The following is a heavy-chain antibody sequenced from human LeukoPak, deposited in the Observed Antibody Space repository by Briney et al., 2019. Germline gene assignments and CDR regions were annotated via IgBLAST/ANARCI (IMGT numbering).Heavy chain of an antibody. J-gene: IGHJ4*02. CDR1: GYTFTSYG. CDR2: IIPIFGTA. D-gene: IGHD3-22*01. CDR3: ARVAYDSSGYYFPFDY. V-gene: IGHV1-69*13. Sequence: ASVKVSCKASGYTFTSYGISWARQAPGQGLEWMGGIIPIFGTANYAQKFQGRVTITADESTSTAYMELSSLRSEDTAVYYCARVAYDSSGYYFPFDYWGQGTLVTVSS.